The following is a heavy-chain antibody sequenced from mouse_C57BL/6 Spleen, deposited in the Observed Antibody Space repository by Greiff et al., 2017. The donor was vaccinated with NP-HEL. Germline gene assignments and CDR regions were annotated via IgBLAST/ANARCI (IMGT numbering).Heavy chain of an antibody. D-gene: IGHD2-4*01. CDR3: ARASSYYDYDGDAMDY. CDR2: ISYDGSN. J-gene: IGHJ4*01. Sequence: EVQLQESGPGLVKPSQSLSLTCSVTGYSITSGYYWNWIRQFPGNKLEWMGYISYDGSNNYNPSLKNRISITRDTSKNQFFLKLNSVTTEDTATYYCARASSYYDYDGDAMDYWGQGTSVTVSS. CDR1: GYSITSGYY. V-gene: IGHV3-6*01.